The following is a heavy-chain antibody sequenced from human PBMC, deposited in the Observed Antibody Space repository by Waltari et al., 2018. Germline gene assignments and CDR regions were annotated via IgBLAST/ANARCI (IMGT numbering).Heavy chain of an antibody. CDR3: ARVITFGGVIVNAFDI. V-gene: IGHV3-7*01. CDR2: IKQDGSEK. J-gene: IGHJ3*02. Sequence: EVQLVESGGGLVQPGGSLRLSCAASGFTFSSYWRSWVRQAPGKGLEWVANIKQDGSEKYYGDTVKGRFTIARDNAKNSLYLQMNSLRAEDTAVYYCARVITFGGVIVNAFDIWGQGTMVTVSS. CDR1: GFTFSSYW. D-gene: IGHD3-16*02.